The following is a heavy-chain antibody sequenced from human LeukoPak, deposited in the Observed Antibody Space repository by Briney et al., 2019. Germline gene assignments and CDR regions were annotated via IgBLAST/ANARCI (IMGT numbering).Heavy chain of an antibody. CDR1: GFTFSNYG. Sequence: GGSLRLPCAASGFTFSNYGMHWVRQARGKGLEWVAFVRSDGGIKYYADSVKGRFTISRDNSRTTVYLQMNSLRAEDTAVYHCAKDLPAAYFDYWGQGTLVTVSS. D-gene: IGHD2-2*01. J-gene: IGHJ4*02. V-gene: IGHV3-30*02. CDR2: VRSDGGIK. CDR3: AKDLPAAYFDY.